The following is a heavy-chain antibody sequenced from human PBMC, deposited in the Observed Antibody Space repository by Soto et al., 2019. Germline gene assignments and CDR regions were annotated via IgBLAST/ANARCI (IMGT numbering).Heavy chain of an antibody. CDR2: IKQDGSEK. CDR3: ARDLMITFGGVIA. D-gene: IGHD3-16*02. J-gene: IGHJ5*02. CDR1: GFTFSSYW. V-gene: IGHV3-7*01. Sequence: VGSLRLSCAASGFTFSSYWMSWVRQAPGKGLEWVANIKQDGSEKYYVDSVKGRFTISRDNAKNSLYLQMNSLRAEDTAVYYCARDLMITFGGVIAWGQGTLVTVSS.